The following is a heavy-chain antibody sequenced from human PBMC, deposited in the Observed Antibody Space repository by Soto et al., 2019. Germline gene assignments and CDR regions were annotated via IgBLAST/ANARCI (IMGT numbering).Heavy chain of an antibody. D-gene: IGHD3-3*01. CDR2: INHSGNT. V-gene: IGHV4-34*01. J-gene: IGHJ5*02. Sequence: SETLSLTCSIYGGSFSGYYWSWIRQPPGKGLEWIGEINHSGNTNYNPSLKSRVTISVDTSNNQFSLKLNSVTAADTAVYYCARVGAIFGVGWFDPWGQGTLVTVSS. CDR3: ARVGAIFGVGWFDP. CDR1: GGSFSGYY.